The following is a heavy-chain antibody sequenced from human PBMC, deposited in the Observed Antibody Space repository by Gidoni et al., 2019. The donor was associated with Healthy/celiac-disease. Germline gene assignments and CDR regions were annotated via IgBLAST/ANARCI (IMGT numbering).Heavy chain of an antibody. CDR1: GFTFSSYA. CDR2: ISGSGGST. V-gene: IGHV3-23*01. Sequence: EVQLLESGGGLVQPGGSLRLSCAASGFTFSSYAMSWVRQAPGKGLEWVSAISGSGGSTYYADSVKGRFTISRDNSKNTLYLQMNSLRAEDTAVYYCAKVVRFLEWLPSAALDYWGQGTLVTVSS. J-gene: IGHJ4*02. D-gene: IGHD3-3*01. CDR3: AKVVRFLEWLPSAALDY.